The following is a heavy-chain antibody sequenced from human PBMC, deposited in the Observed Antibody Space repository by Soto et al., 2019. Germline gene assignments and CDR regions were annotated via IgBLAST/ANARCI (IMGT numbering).Heavy chain of an antibody. V-gene: IGHV3-23*01. CDR3: ARLGFVGEGDF. CDR1: GFTFSSYA. Sequence: EVQLLESGGGLVQPGGSLRLSCAASGFTFSSYAMSWVRQAPGKGLEWVSGIDGSGRNTYYADSVKGRFTISRDNSKNTLSVQMDSLRVEDTALYYCARLGFVGEGDFWGQGILVTVSS. D-gene: IGHD3-16*01. CDR2: IDGSGRNT. J-gene: IGHJ4*02.